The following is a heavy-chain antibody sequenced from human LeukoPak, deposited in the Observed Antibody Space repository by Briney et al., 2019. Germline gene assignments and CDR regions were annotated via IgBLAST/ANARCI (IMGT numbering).Heavy chain of an antibody. CDR2: IYYSGGT. D-gene: IGHD6-13*01. J-gene: IGHJ6*02. CDR1: GGPISSYY. CDR3: ARVVAAAAYNYYYGMDV. Sequence: PSETLSLTCTVSGGPISSYYWSWIRQPPGKGLEWIGYIYYSGGTNYNPSLKSRVTISVDTSKNQFSLKLSSVTAADTAVYYCARVVAAAAYNYYYGMDVWGQGTTVTVSS. V-gene: IGHV4-59*01.